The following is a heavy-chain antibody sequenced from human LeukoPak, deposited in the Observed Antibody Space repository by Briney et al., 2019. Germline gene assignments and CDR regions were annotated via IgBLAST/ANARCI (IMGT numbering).Heavy chain of an antibody. V-gene: IGHV4-59*08. Sequence: SETLSLTCAVSGGSIYSHYWGWIRQPPGKGLEWIGDIYYKGNTNYNPSLKRRVTISLDTSKNHLSLTLTSVVAADTAIYYCMRRDAGWNYSDYWGQGILVTVSS. D-gene: IGHD6-19*01. CDR3: MRRDAGWNYSDY. J-gene: IGHJ4*02. CDR1: GGSIYSHY. CDR2: IYYKGNT.